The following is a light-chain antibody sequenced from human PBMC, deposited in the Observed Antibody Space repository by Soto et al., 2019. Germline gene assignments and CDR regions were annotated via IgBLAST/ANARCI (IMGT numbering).Light chain of an antibody. CDR2: EVT. J-gene: IGLJ1*01. CDR1: SGDIGGYNY. V-gene: IGLV2-14*01. Sequence: QSVLTQPASVSGSPGQSITISCTGTSGDIGGYNYVSWYQQHPGKAPKLLISEVTNRPSGVSNRFSGSKSGTSASLAISGLRSEDEADYYCATWDDSLKTYVFGNGTKLTVL. CDR3: ATWDDSLKTYV.